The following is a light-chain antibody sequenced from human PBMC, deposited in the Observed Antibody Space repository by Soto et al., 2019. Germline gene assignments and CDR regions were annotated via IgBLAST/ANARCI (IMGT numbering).Light chain of an antibody. CDR2: QDS. Sequence: SYELTQPPSVSVSPGQTASITCSGDKLGDKYACWYQQKPGQSPVLVIYQDSKRPSGIPERFSGSNSGNTATLTISGTQAMDEADYYCQAWDSSTAPYVFXTGTKVTVL. CDR3: QAWDSSTAPYV. V-gene: IGLV3-1*01. J-gene: IGLJ1*01. CDR1: KLGDKY.